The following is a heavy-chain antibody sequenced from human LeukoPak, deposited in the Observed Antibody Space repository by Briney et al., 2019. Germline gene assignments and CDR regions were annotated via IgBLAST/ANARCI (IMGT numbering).Heavy chain of an antibody. J-gene: IGHJ4*02. D-gene: IGHD3-16*02. Sequence: GGSLRLSCAASGFTVSSNYMSWVRQAPGKGLEWVSVIYSGGSTYYADSVKGRFTISTDNSKNTLYLQMNSLRAEDTAVYYCARDLGSDWGSYRPYWGQGTLVTVSS. CDR2: IYSGGST. CDR3: ARDLGSDWGSYRPY. CDR1: GFTVSSNY. V-gene: IGHV3-66*01.